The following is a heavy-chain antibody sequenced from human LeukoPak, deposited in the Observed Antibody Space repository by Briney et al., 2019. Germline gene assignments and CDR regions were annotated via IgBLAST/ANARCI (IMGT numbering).Heavy chain of an antibody. CDR1: GFTFSSYW. D-gene: IGHD1-26*01. Sequence: GGSLRLSYAASGFTFSSYWMSWVRQAPGKGLEWVANIKQDGSEKYYVDSVKGRFTISRDNAKNSLYLQMNSLRAEDTAVYYCARDPVYSRVNYFDYWGQGTLVTVSS. V-gene: IGHV3-7*03. J-gene: IGHJ4*02. CDR2: IKQDGSEK. CDR3: ARDPVYSRVNYFDY.